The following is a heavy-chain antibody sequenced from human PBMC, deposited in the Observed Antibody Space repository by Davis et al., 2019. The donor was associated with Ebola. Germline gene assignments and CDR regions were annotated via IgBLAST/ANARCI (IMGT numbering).Heavy chain of an antibody. CDR3: ARDLHYYGMDV. V-gene: IGHV4-34*01. CDR2: INYSGST. J-gene: IGHJ6*02. CDR1: GGSFSGYF. Sequence: MPSETLSLTCAVYGGSFSGYFWTWIRRPPGKGLEWIGEINYSGSTNYNPSLKSRVTISVDTSKNQFSLKLSSVTAADTAVYYCARDLHYYGMDVWGQGTTVTVSS.